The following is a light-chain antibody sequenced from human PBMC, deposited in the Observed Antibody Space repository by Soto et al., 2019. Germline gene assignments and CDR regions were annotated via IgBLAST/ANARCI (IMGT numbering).Light chain of an antibody. Sequence: LTQTAATLSLYARKGDFLSCRASQFLSSYLAWYQQIPGQPPRLLIYDSTNRAAGIPARFSGSRSGTDFTLTISSVDPEDFAMYYCHQRNQFGEGTRLEI. CDR3: HQRNQ. J-gene: IGKJ5*01. V-gene: IGKV3-11*01. CDR1: QFLSSY. CDR2: DST.